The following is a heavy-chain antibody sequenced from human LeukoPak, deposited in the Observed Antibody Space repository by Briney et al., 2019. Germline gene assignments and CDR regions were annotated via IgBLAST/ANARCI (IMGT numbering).Heavy chain of an antibody. CDR2: IYYSGST. CDR3: ARGPLGYCTNGVCYVDY. J-gene: IGHJ4*02. D-gene: IGHD2-8*01. V-gene: IGHV4-39*07. Sequence: SETLSLTCTVSGGSISSSSYYWGWIRQPPGKGLEWIGSIYYSGSTYYNPSLKSRVTISVDTSKNQFSLKLSSVTAADTAVYYCARGPLGYCTNGVCYVDYWGQGTLVTVSS. CDR1: GGSISSSSYY.